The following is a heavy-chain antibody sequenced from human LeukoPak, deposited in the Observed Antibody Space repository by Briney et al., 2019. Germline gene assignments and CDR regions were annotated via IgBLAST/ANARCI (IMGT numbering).Heavy chain of an antibody. CDR1: GGSISSGGYS. V-gene: IGHV4-30-2*01. J-gene: IGHJ5*02. CDR3: ARDSIHYDILTGYYSSNWFNP. CDR2: IYHSGST. D-gene: IGHD3-9*01. Sequence: SQTLSLTCAVSGGSISSGGYSWSWIRQPPGKGLEWIGYIYHSGSTYYNPSLKSRVTISVDRSKNQFSLKLSSVTTADTAVYYCARDSIHYDILTGYYSSNWFNPWGQGTPVTVSS.